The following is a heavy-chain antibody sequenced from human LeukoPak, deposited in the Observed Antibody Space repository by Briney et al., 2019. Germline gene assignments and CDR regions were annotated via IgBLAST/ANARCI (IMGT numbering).Heavy chain of an antibody. D-gene: IGHD3-9*01. CDR3: AKGMARYFDWLPIDY. V-gene: IGHV3-30*18. J-gene: IGHJ4*02. CDR1: GFTFSSYG. CDR2: ISYDGSNK. Sequence: GRSLRLSCAASGFTFSSYGMHWVRQAPGKGLEWVAVISYDGSNKYYADSVKGRFTVSRDNSKNTLYLQMNSLRAEDTAVYYCAKGMARYFDWLPIDYWGQGTLVTVSS.